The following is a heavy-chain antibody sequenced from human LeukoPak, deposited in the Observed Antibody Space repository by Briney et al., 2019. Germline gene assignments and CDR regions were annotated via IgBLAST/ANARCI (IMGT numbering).Heavy chain of an antibody. V-gene: IGHV3-9*01. CDR3: AKDFVDDFWSGQYD. CDR1: GFTFDDYA. J-gene: IGHJ4*02. CDR2: ISWNSGSI. Sequence: GGSLRLSCAASGFTFDDYAMHWVRQAPGKGLEWVSGISWNSGSIDYADSVKGRFTISRDNAKNSLYLQMNSLRAEDTAVYYCAKDFVDDFWSGQYDWGQGTLVTVSS. D-gene: IGHD3-3*01.